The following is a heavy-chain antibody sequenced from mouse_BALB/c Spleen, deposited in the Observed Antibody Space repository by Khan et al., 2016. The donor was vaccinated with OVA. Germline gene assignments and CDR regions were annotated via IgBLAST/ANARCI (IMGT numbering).Heavy chain of an antibody. J-gene: IGHJ4*01. D-gene: IGHD2-10*01. CDR1: GFTFSSYG. Sequence: EVQLVESGGDLVKPGGSLKLSCAASGFTFSSYGMSWVRQTPDKRLEWVATISSDGSYTYYPDSVKGRFTISRDNAKNTLYLQMSSLKSEDTAKYYCARAYYGNLEAMDYWGQGTSVTVSS. CDR3: ARAYYGNLEAMDY. CDR2: ISSDGSYT. V-gene: IGHV5-6*01.